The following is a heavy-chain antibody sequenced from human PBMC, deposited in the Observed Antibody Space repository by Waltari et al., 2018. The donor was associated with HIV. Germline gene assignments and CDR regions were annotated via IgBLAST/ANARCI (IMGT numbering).Heavy chain of an antibody. J-gene: IGHJ5*02. CDR3: ARIRGTGWFMFDP. Sequence: QLQLQESGPGLVKPSQTLSLTCTVSGDVSGFYWGWVRQPPGEGRQWIGSSFSDGDSYYKPSLGSRATISLDTSKREIYLNLISVTAADTAVYYCARIRGTGWFMFDPWGQGTLVTVSS. D-gene: IGHD6-19*01. CDR2: SFSDGDS. V-gene: IGHV4-39*01. CDR1: GDVSGFY.